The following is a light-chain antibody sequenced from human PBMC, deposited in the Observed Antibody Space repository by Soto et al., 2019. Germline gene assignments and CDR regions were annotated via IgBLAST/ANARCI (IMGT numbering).Light chain of an antibody. CDR2: DVS. Sequence: QSVLTQPASVSGSPEQSITISCTGTSSDVGGYNYVSWYQQHPGKAPKLMIYDVSNRPSGVSNRFSGSKSGNTASLTISGLQADDEADYYCSSYTSSSLGVFGGGTKLTVL. V-gene: IGLV2-14*01. J-gene: IGLJ2*01. CDR3: SSYTSSSLGV. CDR1: SSDVGGYNY.